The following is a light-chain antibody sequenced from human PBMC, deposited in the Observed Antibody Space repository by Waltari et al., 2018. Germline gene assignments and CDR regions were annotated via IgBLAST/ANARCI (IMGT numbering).Light chain of an antibody. CDR3: AAWDDSLNGPV. Sequence: QSVLNQPPSASGTPGQRVNISCSGSSSNIGSNTVNWYQQLPGTAPKIHIYSNNQRPSGVPDRFSGSKSGTSASLAISGLQSEDEADYYCAAWDDSLNGPVFGGGTKLTVL. V-gene: IGLV1-44*01. CDR2: SNN. CDR1: SSNIGSNT. J-gene: IGLJ3*02.